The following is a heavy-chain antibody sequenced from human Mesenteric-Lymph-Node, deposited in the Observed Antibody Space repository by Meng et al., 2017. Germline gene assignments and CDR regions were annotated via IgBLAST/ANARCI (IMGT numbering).Heavy chain of an antibody. D-gene: IGHD4-17*01. CDR2: IYHSGRT. J-gene: IGHJ4*02. Sequence: QVKLQEAGPGLVKPSDTLSLTCAVSGYSISSSNWWGWIRQPTGKGLEWIGEIYHSGRTNYNPSVKSRVSMSVDKSQNHFSLRLSSVTAADTAVYYCTTLYGDSISWGQGTLVTVSS. CDR3: TTLYGDSIS. V-gene: IGHV4-28*01. CDR1: GYSISSSNW.